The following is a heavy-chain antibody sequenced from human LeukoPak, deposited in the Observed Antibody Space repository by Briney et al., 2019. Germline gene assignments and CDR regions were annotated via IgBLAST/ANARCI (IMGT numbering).Heavy chain of an antibody. V-gene: IGHV1-18*01. CDR2: ISAYNGNT. CDR3: ARESSSSGLRRENWFDP. J-gene: IGHJ5*02. D-gene: IGHD6-6*01. Sequence: GASVKVSCKASGYTFTSYGISWVRQAPGQGLEWMGWISAYNGNTNYAQKLQGRVTMTTDTSTSTAYMELRRLRSDDTAVYYCARESSSSGLRRENWFDPWGQGTLVTVSS. CDR1: GYTFTSYG.